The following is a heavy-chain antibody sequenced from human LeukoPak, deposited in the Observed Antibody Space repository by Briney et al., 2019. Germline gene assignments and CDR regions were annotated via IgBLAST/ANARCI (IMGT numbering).Heavy chain of an antibody. D-gene: IGHD6-19*01. V-gene: IGHV3-21*01. Sequence: GGSLRLSCAASGFTFSSYSMNWVRQAPGKGLGWVSSISSSSSYIYYADSVKGRFTISRDNAKNSLYLQMNSLRAEDTAVYYCARGGSLSIAVADYWGQGTLVTVSS. CDR2: ISSSSSYI. CDR3: ARGGSLSIAVADY. CDR1: GFTFSSYS. J-gene: IGHJ4*02.